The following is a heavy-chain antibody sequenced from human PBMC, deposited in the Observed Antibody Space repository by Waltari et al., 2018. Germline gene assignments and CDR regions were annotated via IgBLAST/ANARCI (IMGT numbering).Heavy chain of an antibody. D-gene: IGHD2-15*01. Sequence: EVQLLESGGGLVQPGGSLRLSCAASGFIFSNYDMAWVRQAPGKGLEWVSGIRNSGGNTYYGDSVKGRFAISRDNSRNTLHLQMNGLRAEDTAIYYCTSWRVVAGTGWFDSWGQGTLVTVSS. V-gene: IGHV3-23*01. J-gene: IGHJ5*01. CDR2: IRNSGGNT. CDR1: GFIFSNYD. CDR3: TSWRVVAGTGWFDS.